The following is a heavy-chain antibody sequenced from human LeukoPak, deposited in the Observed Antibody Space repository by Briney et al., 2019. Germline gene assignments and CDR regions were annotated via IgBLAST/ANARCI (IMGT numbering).Heavy chain of an antibody. Sequence: PGRSLRLSCAASGFTFSSYAMPWVRQAPGKGLEWVAVISYDGSNKYYADSVKGRFTISRDNSKNTLYLQMNSLRAEDTAVYYCARSTYYYDSSGFDYWGQGTLVTVSS. D-gene: IGHD3-22*01. CDR3: ARSTYYYDSSGFDY. CDR1: GFTFSSYA. V-gene: IGHV3-30-3*01. CDR2: ISYDGSNK. J-gene: IGHJ4*02.